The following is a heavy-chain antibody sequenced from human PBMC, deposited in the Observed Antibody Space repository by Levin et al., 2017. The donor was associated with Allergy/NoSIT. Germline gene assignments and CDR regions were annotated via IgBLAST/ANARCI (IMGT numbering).Heavy chain of an antibody. CDR1: GYSFTSYW. J-gene: IGHJ3*02. Sequence: GGSLRLSCKGSGYSFTSYWIGWVRQMPGKGLEWMGIIYPGDSDTRYSPSFQGQVSISADKSISTAYLQWSSLRASDTAMYYCARHDSGHSSDIWDQGTMVTVSS. CDR2: IYPGDSDT. D-gene: IGHD5-12*01. CDR3: ARHDSGHSSDI. V-gene: IGHV5-51*01.